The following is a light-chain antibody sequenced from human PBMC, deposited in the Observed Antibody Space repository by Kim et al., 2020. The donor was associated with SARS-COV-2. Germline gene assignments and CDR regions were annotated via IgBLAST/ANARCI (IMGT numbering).Light chain of an antibody. CDR1: QSLVYIDGDTY. J-gene: IGKJ2*01. V-gene: IGKV2-30*01. Sequence: QTASISCNYGQSLVYIDGDTYLNWFQQRPGQSPRRLTYKVYNRDSGVPDRFSGSGSGTDFTLKISRVEAEDVGVYYCMQGTYWPPTFGQGTKLEI. CDR3: MQGTYWPPT. CDR2: KVY.